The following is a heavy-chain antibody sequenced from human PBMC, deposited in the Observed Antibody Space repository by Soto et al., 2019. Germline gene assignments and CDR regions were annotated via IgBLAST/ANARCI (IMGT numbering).Heavy chain of an antibody. CDR2: IYYSGST. CDR1: GGSISSSSYY. V-gene: IGHV4-39*01. D-gene: IGHD6-13*01. J-gene: IGHJ5*02. Sequence: PSEILSLTCTVSGGSISSSSYYWGWIRQPPGKGLEWIGSIYYSGSTYYNPSLKSRVTISVDTSKNQFSLKLSSVTAADTAVYYCARPIAAAGTNWFDPWGQGTLVTVS. CDR3: ARPIAAAGTNWFDP.